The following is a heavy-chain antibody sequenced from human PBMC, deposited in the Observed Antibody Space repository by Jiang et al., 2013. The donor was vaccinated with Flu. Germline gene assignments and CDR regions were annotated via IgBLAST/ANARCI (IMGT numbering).Heavy chain of an antibody. V-gene: IGHV1-24*01. D-gene: IGHD3-10*01. J-gene: IGHJ6*02. CDR2: FDPEDGET. CDR3: ATGGDFMVRGVIIHYYGMDV. Sequence: AEVKKPGASVKVSCKVSGYTLTELSMHWVRQAPGKGLEWMGGFDPEDGETIYAQKFQGRVTMTEDTSTDTAYMELSSLRSEDTAVYYCATGGDFMVRGVIIHYYGMDVWGQGTTVTVSS. CDR1: GYTLTELS.